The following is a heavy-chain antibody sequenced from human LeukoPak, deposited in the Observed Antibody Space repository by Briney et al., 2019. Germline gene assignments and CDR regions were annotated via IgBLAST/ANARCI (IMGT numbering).Heavy chain of an antibody. Sequence: TSETLSLTCTVSGGSISSGDYYWSWIRQPPGKGLEWIGYIYYSGSTYYNPSLKSRVTISVDTSKNQFSLKLSSVTAADTAVYYCARSGRYYDSSGYYYGTRPFDYWGQGTLVTVSS. J-gene: IGHJ4*02. CDR3: ARSGRYYDSSGYYYGTRPFDY. CDR2: IYYSGST. D-gene: IGHD3-22*01. V-gene: IGHV4-30-4*01. CDR1: GGSISSGDYY.